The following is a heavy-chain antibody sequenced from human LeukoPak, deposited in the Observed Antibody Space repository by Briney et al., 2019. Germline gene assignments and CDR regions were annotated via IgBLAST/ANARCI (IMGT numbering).Heavy chain of an antibody. CDR3: ARWGGTRQYYFDY. Sequence: PGGSLRLSCAASGFTISTYGMSWVRQAPGKGLEWVAVTRFDGSIKQYADSVKGRFTISRDDSKNTLYLQMNFLKSEDTAVYYCARWGGTRQYYFDYWGQGTLVTVSS. V-gene: IGHV3-33*08. CDR2: TRFDGSIK. CDR1: GFTISTYG. D-gene: IGHD1-1*01. J-gene: IGHJ4*02.